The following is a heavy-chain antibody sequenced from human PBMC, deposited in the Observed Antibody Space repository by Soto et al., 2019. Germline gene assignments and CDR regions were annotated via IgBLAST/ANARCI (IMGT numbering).Heavy chain of an antibody. CDR3: ARLKVDSGSYAGYYFDY. D-gene: IGHD1-26*01. J-gene: IGHJ4*02. V-gene: IGHV4-39*01. CDR2: IYYSGST. Sequence: SETLSLTCTVSGGSISSSSYYWGWIRQPPGKGLEWIGSIYYSGSTYYNPSLKSRVTISVDTSENQFSLKLSSVTAADTAVYYCARLKVDSGSYAGYYFDYWGQGTLVTVSS. CDR1: GGSISSSSYY.